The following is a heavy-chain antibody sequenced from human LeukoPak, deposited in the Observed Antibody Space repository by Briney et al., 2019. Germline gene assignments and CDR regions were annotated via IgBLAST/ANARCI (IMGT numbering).Heavy chain of an antibody. D-gene: IGHD6-19*01. V-gene: IGHV1-2*02. CDR2: INPESGGT. CDR1: GYTFTGYS. Sequence: ASVKVSCKASGYTFTGYSLNWVRQAPGQGLEWMGWINPESGGTNYAQKFQDRVTMTRDTSINTAYMERTRLTSDDTAIFYCARGQAVADYWGQGTLVTVSS. CDR3: ARGQAVADY. J-gene: IGHJ4*02.